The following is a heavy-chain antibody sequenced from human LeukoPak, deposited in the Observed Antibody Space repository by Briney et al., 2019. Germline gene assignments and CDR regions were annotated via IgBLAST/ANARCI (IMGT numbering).Heavy chain of an antibody. D-gene: IGHD4-17*01. CDR1: GFTFSSHW. CDR2: INGDGSET. Sequence: GGSLRLSFSASGFTFSSHWMHWVRQPPGKGLAWVSRINGDGSETSYAGSVTGRFTISRDNARNTLHLQMGRLRVEDTAVYYCATGSGDYGDPFDYWGQGTLVTVSS. CDR3: ATGSGDYGDPFDY. V-gene: IGHV3-74*01. J-gene: IGHJ4*02.